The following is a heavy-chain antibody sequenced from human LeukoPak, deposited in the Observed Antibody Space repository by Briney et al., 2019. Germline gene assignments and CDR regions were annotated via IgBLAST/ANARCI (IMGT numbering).Heavy chain of an antibody. Sequence: GGSLRLSCAASGFTFSSYSMNWVRQAPGKGLEWVGRIKSRTDGGTTDYAAPVEGRFTISRDDSKNTVDLQMNSLKTEDTAVYHCTTDLGYYYDSSGYSHWGQGILVTVSS. V-gene: IGHV3-15*01. CDR2: IKSRTDGGTT. CDR1: GFTFSSYS. J-gene: IGHJ4*02. CDR3: TTDLGYYYDSSGYSH. D-gene: IGHD3-22*01.